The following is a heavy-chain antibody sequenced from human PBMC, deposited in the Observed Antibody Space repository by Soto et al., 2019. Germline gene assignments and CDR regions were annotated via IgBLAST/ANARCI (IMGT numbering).Heavy chain of an antibody. Sequence: EVQLVESGGGLVQPGGSLRLSCAASGFTFSSYSMNWVRQAPGKGLEWVSYISSSSSTIYYADSVKGRFTISRDNAKNSLYLQMNSLRDEDTAVYYCARDKNGAWGLHRHHHPYGMDVWGQGTTVTVSS. CDR2: ISSSSSTI. D-gene: IGHD3-16*01. CDR1: GFTFSSYS. J-gene: IGHJ6*02. V-gene: IGHV3-48*02. CDR3: ARDKNGAWGLHRHHHPYGMDV.